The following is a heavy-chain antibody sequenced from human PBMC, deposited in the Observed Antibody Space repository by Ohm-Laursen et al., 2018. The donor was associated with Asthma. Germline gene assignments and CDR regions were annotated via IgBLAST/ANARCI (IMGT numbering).Heavy chain of an antibody. CDR1: GGSISSGGYY. CDR3: ARTQYTTSPFDF. J-gene: IGHJ4*02. Sequence: TLSLTCTVSGGSISSGGYYWSWIRQHPGKGLEWIGYIYYSGSTYHNPSLKSRVTISVDTSKNQFSLKLSSVTAADTAVYYCARTQYTTSPFDFWGQGTLVTVSS. CDR2: IYYSGST. V-gene: IGHV4-31*03. D-gene: IGHD6-6*01.